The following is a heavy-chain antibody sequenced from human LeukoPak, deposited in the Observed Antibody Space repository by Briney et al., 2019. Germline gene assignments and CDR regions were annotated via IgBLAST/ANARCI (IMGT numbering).Heavy chain of an antibody. CDR2: IYHSGST. Sequence: SETLSLTCTVSGYSISSGYYRGWIRPPPGKGLEWIGSIYHSGSTYYNRSLKSRVTISVDTSKNQFSLKLSSVTAADTAVYYCARNGPVVGVYYYMDVWGKGTTVTVSS. D-gene: IGHD1-26*01. CDR1: GYSISSGYY. J-gene: IGHJ6*03. V-gene: IGHV4-38-2*02. CDR3: ARNGPVVGVYYYMDV.